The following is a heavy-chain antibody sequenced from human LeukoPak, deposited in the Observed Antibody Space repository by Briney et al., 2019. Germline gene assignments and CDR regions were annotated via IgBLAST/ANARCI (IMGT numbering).Heavy chain of an antibody. D-gene: IGHD2-2*01. V-gene: IGHV3-49*04. J-gene: IGHJ4*02. CDR3: TRAPDIVVVPAADY. CDR2: IRSKAYGGTT. CDR1: GFTFGDYA. Sequence: PGGSLRLSCTASGFTFGDYAMSWVRQAPGKGLEWVVFIRSKAYGGTTEYAASVKGRFTISRDDSKSIAYLQMNSLKTEDTAVYYCTRAPDIVVVPAADYWGQGTLVTVSS.